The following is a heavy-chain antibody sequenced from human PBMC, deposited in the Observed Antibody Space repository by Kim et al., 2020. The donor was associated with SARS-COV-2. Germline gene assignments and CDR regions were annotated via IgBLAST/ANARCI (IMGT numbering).Heavy chain of an antibody. Sequence: GGSLRLSCAASGFTFSSYAMHWVRQAPGKGLEWVAVISYDGSNKYYADSVKGRFTISRDNSKNTLYLQMNSLRAEDTAVYYCARALILKMSLFGFCAWG. CDR2: ISYDGSNK. D-gene: IGHD2-21*01. V-gene: IGHV3-30*04. J-gene: IGHJ5*01. CDR3: ARALILKMSLFGFCA. CDR1: GFTFSSYA.